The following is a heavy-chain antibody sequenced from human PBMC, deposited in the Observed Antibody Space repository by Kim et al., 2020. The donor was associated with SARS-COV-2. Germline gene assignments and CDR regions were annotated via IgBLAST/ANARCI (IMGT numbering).Heavy chain of an antibody. CDR3: ARDSARGRGAAAGFDP. Sequence: GGSLRLSCAASGFTFSSYSMNWVRQAPGKGLEWVSSISSSSSYIYYADSVKGRFTISRDNAKNSLYLQMNSLRAEDTAVYYCARDSARGRGAAAGFDPWGQGTLVTVSS. D-gene: IGHD6-13*01. CDR1: GFTFSSYS. CDR2: ISSSSSYI. V-gene: IGHV3-21*01. J-gene: IGHJ5*02.